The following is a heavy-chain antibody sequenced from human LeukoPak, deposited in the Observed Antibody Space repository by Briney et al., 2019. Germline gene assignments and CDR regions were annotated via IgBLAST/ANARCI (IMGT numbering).Heavy chain of an antibody. D-gene: IGHD1-7*01. J-gene: IGHJ4*02. CDR1: GGSISSSNW. Sequence: TPSETLSLTCAVSGGSISSSNWWSWVRQPPGKGLEWIGEIYHSGSTNYNPSLKSRVTISVDKSKNQFSLQLNSVTPEDTAVYYCARGPRTQPFDYWGQGTLVTVSS. CDR2: IYHSGST. CDR3: ARGPRTQPFDY. V-gene: IGHV4-4*02.